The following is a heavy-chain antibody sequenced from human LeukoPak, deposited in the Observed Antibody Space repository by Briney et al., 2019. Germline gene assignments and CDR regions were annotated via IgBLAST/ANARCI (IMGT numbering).Heavy chain of an antibody. V-gene: IGHV4-59*08. D-gene: IGHD2-15*01. CDR1: GGSFSSYY. CDR3: AGYYCSGGSCTIDY. J-gene: IGHJ4*02. CDR2: IYYSGST. Sequence: SETLSLTCAVYGGSFSSYYWSWIRQPPGKGLEWIGYIYYSGSTNYNPSLKSRVTISVDTSKNQFSLKLSSVTAADTAVYYCAGYYCSGGSCTIDYWGQGTLVTVSS.